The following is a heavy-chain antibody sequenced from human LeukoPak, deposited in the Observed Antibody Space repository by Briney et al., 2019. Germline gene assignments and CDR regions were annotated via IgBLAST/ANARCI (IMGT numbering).Heavy chain of an antibody. D-gene: IGHD3-10*01. V-gene: IGHV1-2*02. CDR1: GYTFTGYY. J-gene: IGHJ4*02. CDR2: INPNSGGT. Sequence: VKVSCKASGYTFTGYYMHWVRQAPGQGLEWMGWINPNSGGTNYAQKFQGRVTMTRDTSISTAYMELSRLRSDDTAVYYCARGSLGGTMVRESTADYWGQGTLVTVSS. CDR3: ARGSLGGTMVRESTADY.